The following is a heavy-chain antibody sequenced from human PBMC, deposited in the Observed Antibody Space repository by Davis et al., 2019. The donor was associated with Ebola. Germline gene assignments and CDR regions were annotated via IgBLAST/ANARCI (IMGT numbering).Heavy chain of an antibody. Sequence: GESLKISCAASGLTFSTYAMSWVRQAPGKGLEWVSAISGSGGSTYYADSVKGRFTISRDNSKNTLYLQMNSLRAEDTAVYYCASELNYYDSSGQIDYWGQGTLVTVSS. CDR2: ISGSGGST. CDR3: ASELNYYDSSGQIDY. CDR1: GLTFSTYA. D-gene: IGHD3-22*01. J-gene: IGHJ4*02. V-gene: IGHV3-23*01.